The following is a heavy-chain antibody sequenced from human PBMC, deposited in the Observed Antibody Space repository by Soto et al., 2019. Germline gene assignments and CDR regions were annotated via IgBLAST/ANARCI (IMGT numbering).Heavy chain of an antibody. CDR3: ASQVIVVVVAPTGPVGFDP. Sequence: SETLSLTCAVSGYSINSGYYWGWIRQPPGKGLEWIGSIYHSGSTYYNPSLKSRVTISVDTSKNQFSLKLSSVTAADTAVYYCASQVIVVVVAPTGPVGFDPWGQGTLVTVSS. J-gene: IGHJ5*02. D-gene: IGHD2-15*01. CDR2: IYHSGST. V-gene: IGHV4-38-2*01. CDR1: GYSINSGYY.